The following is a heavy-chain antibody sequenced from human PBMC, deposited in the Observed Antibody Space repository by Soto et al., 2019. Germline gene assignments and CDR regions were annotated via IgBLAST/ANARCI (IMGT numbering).Heavy chain of an antibody. D-gene: IGHD3-10*01. CDR3: ARDLLWFATGGGYYYYGMDV. CDR1: GFTFSSYW. CDR2: INSDGSST. J-gene: IGHJ6*02. Sequence: GGSLRLSCAASGFTFSSYWMHWVRQAPGKGLVWVSRINSDGSSTSYADSVKGRFTISRDNAKNTLYLQRNSLRAEDTAVYYCARDLLWFATGGGYYYYGMDVWGQGTTVTVSS. V-gene: IGHV3-74*01.